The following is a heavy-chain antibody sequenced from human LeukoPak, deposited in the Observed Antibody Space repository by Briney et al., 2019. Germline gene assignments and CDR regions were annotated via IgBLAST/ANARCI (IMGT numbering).Heavy chain of an antibody. Sequence: ASVKVSCKASGGTFSSYAISWVRQAPGQGLEWMGRIIPILGIANYAQKFQGRVTITADKSTSTAYMELSSLRSEDTAVYYCAREKSLVTASTNWGQGALVTVSS. J-gene: IGHJ4*02. CDR3: AREKSLVTASTN. V-gene: IGHV1-69*04. CDR2: IIPILGIA. D-gene: IGHD2-21*02. CDR1: GGTFSSYA.